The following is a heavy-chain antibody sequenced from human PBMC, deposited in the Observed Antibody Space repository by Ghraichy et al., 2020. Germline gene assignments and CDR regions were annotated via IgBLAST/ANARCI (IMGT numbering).Heavy chain of an antibody. Sequence: GGSLRLSCAASGFTFSTYGMHWVRLAPGKGLEWVAVIWYDVSNKYYADSVKGRFTISRDNSKNTVYLQMNSLRAEDTAVYYCARGLIGFQIDYWGQGTLVTVSS. CDR1: GFTFSTYG. CDR3: ARGLIGFQIDY. V-gene: IGHV3-33*01. CDR2: IWYDVSNK. J-gene: IGHJ4*02. D-gene: IGHD2-8*01.